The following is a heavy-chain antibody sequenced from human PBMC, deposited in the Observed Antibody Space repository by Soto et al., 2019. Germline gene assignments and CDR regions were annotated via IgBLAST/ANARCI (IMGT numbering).Heavy chain of an antibody. CDR1: GFTFSSYG. D-gene: IGHD6-13*01. Sequence: PGGSLRLSCAASGFTFSSYGMHCVRQAPGKGLEWVAVIWYDGSNKYYADSVKGRFTISRDNSKNTLYLQMNSLRAEDTAVYYCARDLSRRYSSRWVLYYWGQGTLVTVSS. CDR3: ARDLSRRYSSRWVLYY. CDR2: IWYDGSNK. J-gene: IGHJ4*02. V-gene: IGHV3-33*01.